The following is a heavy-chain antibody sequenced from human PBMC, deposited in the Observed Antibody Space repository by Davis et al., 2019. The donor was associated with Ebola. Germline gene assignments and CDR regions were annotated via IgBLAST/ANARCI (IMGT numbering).Heavy chain of an antibody. CDR1: GFTFSNYY. Sequence: GESLKIPCAASGFTFSNYYMNWIRQAPGKGLEWVSYISSSSSYTNYADPVKGRFTISRDNAKNSLYLQMNSLRDEDTAVYYCARGKMATIPDYFDYWGQGTLVTVSS. CDR2: ISSSSSYT. D-gene: IGHD5-24*01. CDR3: ARGKMATIPDYFDY. V-gene: IGHV3-11*06. J-gene: IGHJ4*02.